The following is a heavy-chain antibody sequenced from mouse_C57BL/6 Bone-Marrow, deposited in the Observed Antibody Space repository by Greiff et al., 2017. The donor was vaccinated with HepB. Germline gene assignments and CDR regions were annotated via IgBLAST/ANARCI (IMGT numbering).Heavy chain of an antibody. CDR1: GYSFTSYY. Sequence: QVQLQQSGPELVKPGASVKISCKASGYSFTSYYIHWVKQRPGQGLEWIGWIYPGSGNTKYTEKFKGKATLTADTSSSTAYMQLSSLTSEDSAVYYCAREGLITTVVATDYWGQGTTLTVSS. CDR3: AREGLITTVVATDY. V-gene: IGHV1-66*01. J-gene: IGHJ2*01. CDR2: IYPGSGNT. D-gene: IGHD1-1*01.